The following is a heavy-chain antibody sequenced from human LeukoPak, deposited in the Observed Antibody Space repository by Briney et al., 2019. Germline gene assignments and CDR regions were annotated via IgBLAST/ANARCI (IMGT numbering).Heavy chain of an antibody. Sequence: HAGGSLRLSCVASGFTFGTFWMTWVRQPPGKGLEWVANIKQEGSEKYYVASVKSRFTISRDNPRNSVYLQMNSLRAEDTAVYYCARLHSDGSGAPLDYWGLGTLVTVSS. D-gene: IGHD5-24*01. CDR2: IKQEGSEK. CDR1: GFTFGTFW. CDR3: ARLHSDGSGAPLDY. V-gene: IGHV3-7*03. J-gene: IGHJ4*02.